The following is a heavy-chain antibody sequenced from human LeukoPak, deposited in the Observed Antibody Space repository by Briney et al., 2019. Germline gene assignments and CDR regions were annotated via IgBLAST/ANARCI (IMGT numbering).Heavy chain of an antibody. Sequence: PGGSLRLSCVASGFIFSSYGMHWVRQAPGKGLEWVAIIWSDGSNKYYVDSVKGRFTISRDNSKNTLFLQMNSLRVEDTAVYYCARDWTHYGMDVWGQGTTVTVSS. CDR2: IWSDGSNK. D-gene: IGHD3/OR15-3a*01. V-gene: IGHV3-33*01. CDR3: ARDWTHYGMDV. CDR1: GFIFSSYG. J-gene: IGHJ6*02.